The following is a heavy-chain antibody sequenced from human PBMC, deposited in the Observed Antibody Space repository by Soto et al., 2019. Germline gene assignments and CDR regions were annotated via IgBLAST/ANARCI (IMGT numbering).Heavy chain of an antibody. V-gene: IGHV4-59*03. J-gene: IGHJ4*02. CDR1: GGSITNYY. D-gene: IGHD2-2*01. CDR2: IYYSGNT. Sequence: SETLSLTCTVSGGSITNYYWSWIRQPPGKGLEWIGYIYYSGNTNYNPSLKSRVTISVDTSKNQFSLKLTSVTAADTAVYYCAIYCSSPSCYGQWDYWGQGTLVTVSS. CDR3: AIYCSSPSCYGQWDY.